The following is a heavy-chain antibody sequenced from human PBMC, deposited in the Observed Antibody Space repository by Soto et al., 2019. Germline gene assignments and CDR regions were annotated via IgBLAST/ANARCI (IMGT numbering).Heavy chain of an antibody. Sequence: QVQLQESGPGLVKPSQTLSLTCTVSGGSISSGGYYWSWIRQHPGKGLEWIGYIYYSGSTYYNPSLKSRVTISVDTSKNQFSLKLSSVTAADTAVYYCARTGGYFDWLLEAFDYWGQGTLVTVSS. CDR1: GGSISSGGYY. CDR2: IYYSGST. J-gene: IGHJ4*02. D-gene: IGHD3-9*01. V-gene: IGHV4-31*03. CDR3: ARTGGYFDWLLEAFDY.